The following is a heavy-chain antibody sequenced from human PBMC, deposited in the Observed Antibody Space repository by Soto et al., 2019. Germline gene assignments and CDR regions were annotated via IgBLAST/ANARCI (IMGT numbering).Heavy chain of an antibody. V-gene: IGHV3-30*18. J-gene: IGHJ4*02. CDR3: AKVLYSSGSLS. Sequence: GESLKISCAASGFTFSSYGMHWGRQAPGKGLEWVAVISYDGSNKYYADSVKGRFTISRDNSKNTLYLQMNSLRAEDTAVYYCAKVLYSSGSLSWGQGTLVTVSS. CDR2: ISYDGSNK. CDR1: GFTFSSYG. D-gene: IGHD6-19*01.